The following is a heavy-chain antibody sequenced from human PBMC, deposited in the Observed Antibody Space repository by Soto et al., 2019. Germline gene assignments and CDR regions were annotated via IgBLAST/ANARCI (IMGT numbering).Heavy chain of an antibody. D-gene: IGHD4-4*01. CDR1: GGSISSYY. CDR2: IYYSGST. CDR3: ARLQTTVTTYNWFDP. V-gene: IGHV4-59*08. J-gene: IGHJ5*02. Sequence: SETLALTCTVSGGSISSYYWSWIRQPPGKGLEWIGYIYYSGSTNYNPSLKSRVTISVDTSKNQFSLKLSSVTAADTAVYYCARLQTTVTTYNWFDPWGQGTLVTVSS.